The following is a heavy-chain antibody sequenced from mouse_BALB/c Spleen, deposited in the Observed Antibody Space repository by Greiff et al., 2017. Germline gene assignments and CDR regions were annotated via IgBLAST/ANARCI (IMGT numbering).Heavy chain of an antibody. CDR1: GYTFTDYW. CDR2: IDTSDSYT. V-gene: IGHV1-69*01. D-gene: IGHD2-1*01. Sequence: QVQLQQSGAELVMPGASVKMSCKASGYTFTDYWMHWVKQRPGQVLEWIGAIDTSDSYTSYNQKFKGKATLTVDESSSTAYMQLSSLTSEDSAVYYCTRNGNYEAWFAYWGQGTLVTVSA. J-gene: IGHJ3*01. CDR3: TRNGNYEAWFAY.